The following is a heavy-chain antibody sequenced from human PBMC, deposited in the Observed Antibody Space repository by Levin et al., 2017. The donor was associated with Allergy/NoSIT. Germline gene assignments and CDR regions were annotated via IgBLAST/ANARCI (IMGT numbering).Heavy chain of an antibody. D-gene: IGHD2-2*01. CDR3: AKDFGYCSSTSCYFYYYYGMDV. V-gene: IGHV3-30*18. J-gene: IGHJ6*02. CDR1: GFTFSSYG. CDR2: ISYDGSNK. Sequence: GGSLRLSCAASGFTFSSYGMHWVRQAPGKGLEWVAVISYDGSNKYYADSVKGRFTISRDNSKNTLYLQMNSLRAEDTAVYYCAKDFGYCSSTSCYFYYYYGMDVWGQGTTVTVSS.